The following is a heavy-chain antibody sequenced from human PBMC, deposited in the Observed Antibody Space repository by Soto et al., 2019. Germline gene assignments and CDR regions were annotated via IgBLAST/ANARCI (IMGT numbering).Heavy chain of an antibody. CDR3: ARTYSSSRLPWY. Sequence: QVQLQESGPGLVKPSQTLSLTCTVSGGSISSGDYYWSWIRQPPGKGLEWIGYIYYSGSTYYNPSLKSRFTISEDTSKTQFSLKLSSVTAADTAVYYCARTYSSSRLPWYWGQGTLVTVSS. D-gene: IGHD6-13*01. V-gene: IGHV4-30-4*01. CDR1: GGSISSGDYY. J-gene: IGHJ4*02. CDR2: IYYSGST.